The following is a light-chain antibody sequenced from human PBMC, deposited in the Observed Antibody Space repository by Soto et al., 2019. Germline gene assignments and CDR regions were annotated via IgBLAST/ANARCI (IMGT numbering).Light chain of an antibody. CDR1: QSVRSGY. V-gene: IGKV3-20*01. J-gene: IGKJ4*01. CDR3: HQYDNAPLS. Sequence: EIVLTQSPGTLSLSPGERATLSCRASQSVRSGYFAWYQQKPGQAPRLLIVGASSRATGIPDRFSGGGSGTDFTITISRMENEDFALYYCHQYDNAPLSFGGGTKVAIK. CDR2: GAS.